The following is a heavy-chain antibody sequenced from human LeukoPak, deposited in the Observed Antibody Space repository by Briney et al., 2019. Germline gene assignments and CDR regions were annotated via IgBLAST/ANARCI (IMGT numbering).Heavy chain of an antibody. Sequence: PSETLSLTCSVSGVPIRTYYWTWFRQPPGKGLEWIGYTYHTGSTNYNPSLKSRVTLSIDTSRSQFSPRLTSVTAADTAVYYCANYDGAPRSWGQGTLVTVSS. CDR2: TYHTGST. CDR3: ANYDGAPRS. CDR1: GVPIRTYY. D-gene: IGHD3-16*01. V-gene: IGHV4-59*08. J-gene: IGHJ4*02.